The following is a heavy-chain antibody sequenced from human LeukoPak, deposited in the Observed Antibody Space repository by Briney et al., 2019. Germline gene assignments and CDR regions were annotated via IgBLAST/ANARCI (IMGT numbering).Heavy chain of an antibody. D-gene: IGHD4-11*01. CDR1: GFTFSDYY. CDR3: ARRGTDYCTPSSCHPNWFAP. CDR2: ISSSSSYT. Sequence: PAGSLRLSCAASGFTFSDYYMSWIRQAPGKGLEWVSYISSSSSYTNYADSVKGRFTISRDNVKNSLYLQMNSLRAEDTAVYFCARRGTDYCTPSSCHPNWFAPWGQGTQVTVSS. J-gene: IGHJ5*02. V-gene: IGHV3-11*03.